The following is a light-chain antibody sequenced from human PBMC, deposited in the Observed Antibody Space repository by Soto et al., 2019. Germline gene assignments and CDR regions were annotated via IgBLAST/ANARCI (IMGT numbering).Light chain of an antibody. V-gene: IGLV2-23*02. J-gene: IGLJ2*01. CDR1: RSDVGSYHS. CDR3: FSYEGNSIWL. CDR2: EVT. Sequence: QSVLTQPASVSGSPGQSIAISCTGTRSDVGSYHSIAWYQQHPGKAPRVVIFEVTKRPSGISDRFSGSKSGYTASLTISGLQAEDEADYFCFSYEGNSIWLFGGGTKVTVL.